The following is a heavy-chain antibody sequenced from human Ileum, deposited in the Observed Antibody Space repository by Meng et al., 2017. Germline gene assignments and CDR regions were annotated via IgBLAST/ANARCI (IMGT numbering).Heavy chain of an antibody. V-gene: IGHV4-30-4*01. J-gene: IGHJ4*02. D-gene: IGHD2-8*01. CDR3: ARAPKYCTNAVCSRPLDS. Sequence: QVQLQESGPRLVKPSQTLSPTCTVSGGSISSGDYYWSWVRQSPGRVPEWIGYIYSNGNTYSNPSLRGRLMISIDTSKNQFSLKLSSVTAADTAVYYCARAPKYCTNAVCSRPLDSWGQGTLVTVSS. CDR2: IYSNGNT. CDR1: GGSISSGDYY.